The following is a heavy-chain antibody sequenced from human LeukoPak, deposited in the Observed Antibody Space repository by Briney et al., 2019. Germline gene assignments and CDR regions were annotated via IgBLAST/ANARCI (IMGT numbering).Heavy chain of an antibody. V-gene: IGHV1-2*06. CDR3: ATALKYGGNSGYYFDY. CDR2: INPNSGGT. Sequence: APVKVSCKASGYTFTGYYMHWVRQAPGQGLEWMGRINPNSGGTNYAQKFQGRVTMTRDTSISTAYMELSRLRSDDTAVYYCATALKYGGNSGYYFDYWGQGTLVTVSS. D-gene: IGHD4-23*01. J-gene: IGHJ4*02. CDR1: GYTFTGYY.